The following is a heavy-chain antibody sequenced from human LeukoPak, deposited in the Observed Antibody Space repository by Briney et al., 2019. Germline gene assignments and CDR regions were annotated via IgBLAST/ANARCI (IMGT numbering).Heavy chain of an antibody. CDR2: ISGSGGSK. J-gene: IGHJ3*02. CDR3: AKSMIVVVGAFDI. Sequence: GGSLRLSCAASGFTFSSYAMSWVRQAPGKGLEWVSAISGSGGSKYYADSVKGRFTISRDNSKNTLYLQMNSLRAEDTAVYYCAKSMIVVVGAFDIWGQGTMVTVSS. D-gene: IGHD3-22*01. V-gene: IGHV3-23*01. CDR1: GFTFSSYA.